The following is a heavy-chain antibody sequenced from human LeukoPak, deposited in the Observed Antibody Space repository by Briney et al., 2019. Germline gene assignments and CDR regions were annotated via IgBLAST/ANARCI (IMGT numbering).Heavy chain of an antibody. J-gene: IGHJ4*02. V-gene: IGHV4-4*07. Sequence: SETLSLTCTVFGGSISSYYWSWIRQPAGKGLEWIGRIYTSGSTNYNPSLKSRVTMSVDTSKNQFSLKLSSVTAADTAVYYCARDHQFEGMAAAGTDYWGQGTLVTVSS. CDR3: ARDHQFEGMAAAGTDY. CDR1: GGSISSYY. CDR2: IYTSGST. D-gene: IGHD6-13*01.